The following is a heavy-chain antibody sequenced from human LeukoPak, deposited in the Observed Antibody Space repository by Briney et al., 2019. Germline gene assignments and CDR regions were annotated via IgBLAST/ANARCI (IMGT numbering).Heavy chain of an antibody. CDR3: ARARSSSIYYFDY. CDR1: GGSISSYY. Sequence: SETLSLTCTVSGGSISSYYWGWIRQPPGKGLEWIGYIYDTGSTHYNPSLKSRVTISVDTSKNQFSLKLTSVTAADTAVYYCARARSSSIYYFDYWGREPWSPSPQ. CDR2: IYDTGST. D-gene: IGHD6-13*01. J-gene: IGHJ4*02. V-gene: IGHV4-59*01.